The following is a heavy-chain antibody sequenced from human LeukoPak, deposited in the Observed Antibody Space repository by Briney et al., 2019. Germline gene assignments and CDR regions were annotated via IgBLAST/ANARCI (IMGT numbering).Heavy chain of an antibody. Sequence: SETLSLTCAVYGGSFSGYYWSWIRQPPGKGLEWIGEINHSGSTNYNPSLKSRVTISVDTSKNQFSLKLSSVTAADTAVYYCARHHYGDYGAFDIWGQGTMVTVSS. CDR1: GGSFSGYY. CDR2: INHSGST. D-gene: IGHD4-17*01. J-gene: IGHJ3*02. V-gene: IGHV4-34*01. CDR3: ARHHYGDYGAFDI.